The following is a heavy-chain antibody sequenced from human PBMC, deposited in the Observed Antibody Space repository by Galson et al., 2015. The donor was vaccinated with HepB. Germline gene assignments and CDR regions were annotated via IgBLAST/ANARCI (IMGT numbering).Heavy chain of an antibody. D-gene: IGHD6-19*01. CDR1: GGTFSSYA. CDR2: IIPIFGTA. V-gene: IGHV1-69*13. Sequence: SVKVSCKASGGTFSSYAISWVRQAPGQGLEWMGGIIPIFGTANYAQKFQGRVTITADESTSTAYMELSSLRSEDTAVYYCARDAYSSGWYQTSLGYYYGMDVWGQGTTVTVSS. J-gene: IGHJ6*02. CDR3: ARDAYSSGWYQTSLGYYYGMDV.